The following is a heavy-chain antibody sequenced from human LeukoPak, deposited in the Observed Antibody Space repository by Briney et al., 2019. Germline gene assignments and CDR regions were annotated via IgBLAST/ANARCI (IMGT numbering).Heavy chain of an antibody. CDR3: TRHADPNWGYYYYYYYMDV. Sequence: GGSLRLSCAASGFTFSGSAMHWVRQASAKGLEWVGRIRSKANSYATAYAASVKGRFTISRDDSKNTAYLQMNSLKTEDTAVYYCTRHADPNWGYYYYYYYMDVWGKGTTVTVSS. J-gene: IGHJ6*03. CDR1: GFTFSGSA. CDR2: IRSKANSYAT. D-gene: IGHD7-27*01. V-gene: IGHV3-73*01.